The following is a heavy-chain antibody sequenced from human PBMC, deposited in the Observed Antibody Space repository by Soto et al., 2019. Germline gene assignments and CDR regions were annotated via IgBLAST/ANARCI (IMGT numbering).Heavy chain of an antibody. CDR1: GGSIISNYW. D-gene: IGHD3-9*01. CDR3: ARDPISTYYDILTGYSDYYYYGMDV. J-gene: IGHJ6*02. V-gene: IGHV4-38-2*02. CDR2: IYHSGTT. Sequence: SETLSLTCAVSGGSIISNYWWAWIRQSPGEGLVWIGSIYHSGTTYYNPSLESRVIISVDTSKNQFSLKLSSVTAADTAVYYCARDPISTYYDILTGYSDYYYYGMDVWGQGTTVTVSS.